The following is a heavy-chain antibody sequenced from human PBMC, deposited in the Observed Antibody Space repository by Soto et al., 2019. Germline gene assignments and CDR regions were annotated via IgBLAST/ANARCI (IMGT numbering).Heavy chain of an antibody. CDR3: ARRYCSSTSCPSNYYAMDV. CDR1: GFTFSNAW. J-gene: IGHJ6*01. Sequence: GGSLRLSCAASGFTFSNAWMSWVRQAPGKGLEWVGRIKSKTDGGTTDYAAPVKGRFTISRDDSKNTLYLQMNSLKTEDTAMYYCARRYCSSTSCPSNYYAMDVWGQGTTVTVSS. CDR2: IKSKTDGGTT. D-gene: IGHD2-2*01. V-gene: IGHV3-15*01.